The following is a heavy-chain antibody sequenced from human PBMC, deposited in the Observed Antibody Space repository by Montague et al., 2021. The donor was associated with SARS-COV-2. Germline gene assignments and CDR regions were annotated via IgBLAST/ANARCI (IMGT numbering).Heavy chain of an antibody. CDR3: ARLPYDNAYGMDV. CDR1: GGSISTYY. CDR2: IDYSGST. J-gene: IGHJ6*02. V-gene: IGHV4-59*01. Sequence: SETLSLTCTVSGGSISTYYWNWIRQFPGKGLEWIGYIDYSGSTNYNPSLQSRVIISVDRSNIQFSLKLNSVTAADTAVYYCARLPYDNAYGMDVWGQGTTVTVSS. D-gene: IGHD3-9*01.